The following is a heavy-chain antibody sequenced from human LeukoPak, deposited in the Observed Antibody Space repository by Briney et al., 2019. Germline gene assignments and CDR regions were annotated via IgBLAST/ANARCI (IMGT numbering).Heavy chain of an antibody. D-gene: IGHD2-8*01. CDR1: GGTFSSYA. CDR3: ARATCTNGVCYPSSYYYYYMDV. Sequence: ASVKVSCKASGGTFSSYAISWVRQAPGQGLEWMGGIIPIFGTANYAQKFQGRVTITTDESTSTAYMELSSLRSEDTAVYYCARATCTNGVCYPSSYYYYYMDVWGKGTTVTVSS. V-gene: IGHV1-69*05. J-gene: IGHJ6*03. CDR2: IIPIFGTA.